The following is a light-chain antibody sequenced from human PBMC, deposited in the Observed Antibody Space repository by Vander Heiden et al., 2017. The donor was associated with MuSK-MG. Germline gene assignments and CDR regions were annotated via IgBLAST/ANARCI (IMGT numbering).Light chain of an antibody. V-gene: IGLV1-40*01. J-gene: IGLJ2*01. Sequence: QSVLTQPPSVSGAPGQRVTISCTGSSSNIGAGYDVHWYQQLPGTATKLVIYGNGNRHSGVPDRFSGSKSGASASLAITGLQAEDEADYYCQSHDTSLNGPVVFGGGTKLTVL. CDR2: GNG. CDR3: QSHDTSLNGPVV. CDR1: SSNIGAGYD.